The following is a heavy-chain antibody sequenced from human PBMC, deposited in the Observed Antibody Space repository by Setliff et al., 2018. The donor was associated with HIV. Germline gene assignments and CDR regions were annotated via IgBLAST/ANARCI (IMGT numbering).Heavy chain of an antibody. V-gene: IGHV1-46*01. CDR2: INPSSTST. D-gene: IGHD1-26*01. Sequence: ASVKVSCKASGYTFTTYYIHWVRQAPGQGLEWMGIINPSSTSTNYAQRFQGRVTMTRDTSTSTVYMELSSLRSEDTAVYYCARDHMSVGAWVGATSRGLFQHWVQGTLVTVSS. J-gene: IGHJ1*01. CDR3: ARDHMSVGAWVGATSRGLFQH. CDR1: GYTFTTYY.